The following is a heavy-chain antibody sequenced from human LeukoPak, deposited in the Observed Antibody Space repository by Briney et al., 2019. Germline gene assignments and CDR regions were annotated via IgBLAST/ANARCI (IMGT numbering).Heavy chain of an antibody. CDR3: AKDPSYYYDISGYSNWFDS. CDR1: GFTFSNYA. J-gene: IGHJ5*01. D-gene: IGHD3-22*01. Sequence: GGSLRLSCAASGFTFSNYAMSWVRQAPGKGLEWVSAITGGGDNTYYADSVKGRFTTSRDNSRTTLYLQMNSLRAEDTAVYYCAKDPSYYYDISGYSNWFDSWGQGTLVTVSS. V-gene: IGHV3-23*01. CDR2: ITGGGDNT.